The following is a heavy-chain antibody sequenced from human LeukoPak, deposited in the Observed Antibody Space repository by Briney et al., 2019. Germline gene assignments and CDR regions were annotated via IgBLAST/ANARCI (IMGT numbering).Heavy chain of an antibody. V-gene: IGHV4-4*02. CDR3: ASSYDDDAFDI. CDR1: GGSISSSNW. J-gene: IGHJ3*02. Sequence: PSGTLSLICAVAGGSISSSNWWSWVREPPGKGLEWIGEIYHSGSTNYNPSLKSRVTISVDKSKNQFSLKLSSVTAADTAVYYCASSYDDDAFDIWGQGTMVTVSS. D-gene: IGHD5-12*01. CDR2: IYHSGST.